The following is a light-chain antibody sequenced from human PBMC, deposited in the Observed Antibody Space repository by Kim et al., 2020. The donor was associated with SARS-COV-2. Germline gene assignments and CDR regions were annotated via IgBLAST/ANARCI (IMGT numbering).Light chain of an antibody. Sequence: VSPGQTASITCSGDKLGDKYACWFQQKPGQSPVLVIYQDNKRPSGIPERFSGSNSGNTATLTISGTQAMDEADYYCQAWDSSTAVFGGGTQLTVL. CDR2: QDN. CDR3: QAWDSSTAV. J-gene: IGLJ3*02. CDR1: KLGDKY. V-gene: IGLV3-1*01.